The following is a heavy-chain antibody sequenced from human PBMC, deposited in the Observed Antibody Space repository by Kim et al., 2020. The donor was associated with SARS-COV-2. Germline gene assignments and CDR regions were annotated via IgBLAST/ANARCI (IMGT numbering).Heavy chain of an antibody. V-gene: IGHV4-59*01. J-gene: IGHJ6*02. Sequence: SETLSLTCTVSGGSISSYYWSWIRQPPGKGLEWIGYIYYSGSTNYNPSLKSRVTISVDTSKNQFSLKLSSVTAADTAVYYCARDKDYYDSSGYYPFRYYYGMDVWGQGTTVTVSS. CDR2: IYYSGST. CDR1: GGSISSYY. CDR3: ARDKDYYDSSGYYPFRYYYGMDV. D-gene: IGHD3-22*01.